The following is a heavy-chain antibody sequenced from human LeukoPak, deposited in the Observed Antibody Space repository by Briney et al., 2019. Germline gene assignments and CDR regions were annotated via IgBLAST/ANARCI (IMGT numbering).Heavy chain of an antibody. CDR2: INPSGGST. D-gene: IGHD3-22*01. V-gene: IGHV1-46*01. Sequence: ASVKVSCKASGYTFTSYYMHWVRQAPGQGLEWMGIINPSGGSTSYAQKFQGRVTVTRDTSISTAYMELSRLRSDDTAVYYCARDTGDSSGYYPDYWGQGTLVTVSS. J-gene: IGHJ4*02. CDR1: GYTFTSYY. CDR3: ARDTGDSSGYYPDY.